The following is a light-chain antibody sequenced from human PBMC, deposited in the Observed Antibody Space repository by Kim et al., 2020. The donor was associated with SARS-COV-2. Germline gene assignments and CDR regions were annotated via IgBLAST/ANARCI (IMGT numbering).Light chain of an antibody. J-gene: IGLJ3*02. V-gene: IGLV2-14*03. CDR3: SSYTSSSPLV. CDR2: DVS. Sequence: SALTQPASVSGSPGQSITISCTGTSSDVGGYNYVSWYQQHPGKAPKLMIYDVSNRPSGVSNRFSGSKSGNTASLTISGLQAEDEADYYCSSYTSSSPLVFGAGTQLTVL. CDR1: SSDVGGYNY.